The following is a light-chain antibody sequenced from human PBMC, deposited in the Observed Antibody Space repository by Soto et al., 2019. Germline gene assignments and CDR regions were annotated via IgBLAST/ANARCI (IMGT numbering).Light chain of an antibody. CDR2: GAL. CDR3: QQANSFPWT. V-gene: IGKV1-12*01. CDR1: QGIGSW. J-gene: IGKJ1*01. Sequence: DIQMTQSPSSVSASVGDRVTITCRASQGIGSWLAWYQQKPGKAPKLLIYGALSLQSGVPSRFSGSVSGTDFTLTISSLQPEYSGTYYCQQANSFPWTFGQGTKVEIK.